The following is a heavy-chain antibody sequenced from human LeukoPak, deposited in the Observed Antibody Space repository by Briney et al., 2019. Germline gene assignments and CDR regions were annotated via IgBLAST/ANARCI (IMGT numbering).Heavy chain of an antibody. D-gene: IGHD2-2*01. V-gene: IGHV3-30*02. CDR3: AKGGVVVPAANFDY. J-gene: IGHJ4*02. CDR1: GFTSSRYG. Sequence: GGSLRLSCAASGFTSSRYGMHWVRQAPGKGLEWVAFIRYDGSNKYYADSVKGRFTISRDNSKNTLYLQMNSLRAEDTAVYYCAKGGVVVPAANFDYWGQGTLVTVSS. CDR2: IRYDGSNK.